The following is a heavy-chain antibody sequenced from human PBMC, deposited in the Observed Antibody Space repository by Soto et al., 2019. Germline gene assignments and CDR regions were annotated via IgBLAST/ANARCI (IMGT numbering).Heavy chain of an antibody. V-gene: IGHV1-69*01. CDR1: GGTFSSHS. CDR3: STSVYCSTTRCYYYYGLDV. Sequence: QAQLVQSGAEVKKPGSSVKVSCKVSGGTFSSHSINWVRQAPGQGPEWMGGIIPIFGTENYAQKFQGRVTITADESTSTAYMELSSLTSEDTALYYCSTSVYCSTTRCYYYYGLDVWGQGTTVNVSS. J-gene: IGHJ6*02. CDR2: IIPIFGTE. D-gene: IGHD2-2*01.